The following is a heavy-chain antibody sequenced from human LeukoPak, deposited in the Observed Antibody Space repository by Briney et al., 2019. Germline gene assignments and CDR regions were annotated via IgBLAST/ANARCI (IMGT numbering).Heavy chain of an antibody. CDR3: TKDSQGSYDGFWYGTYGMDV. CDR1: GFSFNTFA. J-gene: IGHJ6*02. V-gene: IGHV3-23*05. Sequence: QSGGSLRLSCAASGFSFNTFALTWVRQAPGKGLEWVSTISDYPHYADSVRGRFTISRDNSRKTVFLQMNSLTPEDAATYYCTKDSQGSYDGFWYGTYGMDVWGQGTTVTVSS. D-gene: IGHD3-16*01. CDR2: ISDYP.